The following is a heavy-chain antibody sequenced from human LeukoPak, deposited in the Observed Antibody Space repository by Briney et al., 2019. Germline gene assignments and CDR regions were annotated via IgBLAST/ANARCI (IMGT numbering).Heavy chain of an antibody. CDR1: GFTFSRYA. J-gene: IGHJ6*02. CDR2: ISSDTT. CDR3: AKDLWYGDPVLSYYYYDMDV. D-gene: IGHD4-17*01. V-gene: IGHV3-23*01. Sequence: GGSLRLTCAASGFTFSRYAMMWLRQAPGKGLEWVSPISSDTTLYAGSVKGRFTISRDNSKDTLYLQMNSLRAEDTAVYYCAKDLWYGDPVLSYYYYDMDVWGQGTTVTVSS.